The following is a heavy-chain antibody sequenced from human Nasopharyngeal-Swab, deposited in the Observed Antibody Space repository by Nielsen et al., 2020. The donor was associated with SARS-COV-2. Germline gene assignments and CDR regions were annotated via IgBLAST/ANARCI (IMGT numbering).Heavy chain of an antibody. D-gene: IGHD3-3*01. J-gene: IGHJ4*02. CDR3: ARVRGTIFGVVTAPGYFDY. V-gene: IGHV4-39*07. Sequence: SETLSLTCTVSGASISSSGYYWGWIRQPPGKGLEWIGNVFYSGNTYYNPSLKSRITISVDTSKNQFSLKLSSVTAADTAVYYCARVRGTIFGVVTAPGYFDYWGQGTLVTVSS. CDR2: VFYSGNT. CDR1: GASISSSGYY.